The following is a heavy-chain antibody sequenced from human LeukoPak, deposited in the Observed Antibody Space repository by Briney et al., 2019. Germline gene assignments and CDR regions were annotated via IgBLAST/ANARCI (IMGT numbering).Heavy chain of an antibody. V-gene: IGHV3-74*01. D-gene: IGHD3-3*01. Sequence: PGGSLRLSCAASGFTFSSYWMHWVRHAPGKGLVWVSRINSDGSSTSYADSVKGRFTISRDNAKNTLYLQMNSLRAEDTAVYYCAREATADFWSGYYFADYYYGMDVWGQGTTVTVSS. CDR1: GFTFSSYW. J-gene: IGHJ6*02. CDR3: AREATADFWSGYYFADYYYGMDV. CDR2: INSDGSST.